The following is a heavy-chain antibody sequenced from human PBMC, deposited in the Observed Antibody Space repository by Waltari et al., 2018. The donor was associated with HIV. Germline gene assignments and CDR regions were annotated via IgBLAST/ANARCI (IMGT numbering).Heavy chain of an antibody. CDR2: IWNDGSNK. CDR3: ARGGFDWLQY. D-gene: IGHD3-9*01. J-gene: IGHJ4*02. V-gene: IGHV3-33*01. CDR1: GFTFSSYG. Sequence: QVQLVESGGGVVQPGRSLRVSCAASGFTFSSYGMHWVRQAPGKGLEWVAVIWNDGSNKYYADSVKGRFTISRDNSKNTLYLQMNSLRAEDTAVYYCARGGFDWLQYWGQGTLVTVSS.